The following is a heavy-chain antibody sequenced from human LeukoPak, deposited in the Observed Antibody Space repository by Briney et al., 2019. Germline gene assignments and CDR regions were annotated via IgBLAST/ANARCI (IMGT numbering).Heavy chain of an antibody. CDR3: ARVAPGYYGSGRYGYFDY. J-gene: IGHJ4*02. Sequence: PSETLSLTCTVSGGSISSGGYYWSWIRQHPGKGLEWIGYIYYSGSTYYNPSLKSRVTISVDTSKNQFSLKLSSVTAADTAVYYCARVAPGYYGSGRYGYFDYWGQGTLVTVSS. D-gene: IGHD3-10*01. CDR1: GGSISSGGYY. CDR2: IYYSGST. V-gene: IGHV4-31*03.